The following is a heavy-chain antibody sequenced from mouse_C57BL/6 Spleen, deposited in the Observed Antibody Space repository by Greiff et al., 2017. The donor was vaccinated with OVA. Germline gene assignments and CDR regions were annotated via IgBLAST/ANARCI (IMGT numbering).Heavy chain of an antibody. CDR1: GYTFTDHT. CDR2: IYPRDGST. Sequence: VQLQQSDAELVKPGASVKISCKVSGYTFTDHTIHWMKQRPEQGLEWIGYIYPRDGSTKYNEKFKGKATLTADKSSSTAYMQLNSLTSEDSAVYFCARRHYYYGSSYAMDYWGQGTSVTVSS. V-gene: IGHV1-78*01. CDR3: ARRHYYYGSSYAMDY. J-gene: IGHJ4*01. D-gene: IGHD1-1*01.